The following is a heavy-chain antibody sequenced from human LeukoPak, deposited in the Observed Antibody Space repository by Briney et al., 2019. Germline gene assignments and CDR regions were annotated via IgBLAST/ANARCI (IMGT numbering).Heavy chain of an antibody. CDR1: GFTFSSYA. Sequence: GGSLRLSCAASGFTFSSYAMSWVRQAPGKGLELVSSISGSCGSKYYADSMKGRFTISRDNSKNTLYLQMNSLRPEDTAVYYCAKDRRVSHSFVGDYWGQGTLVTVSS. D-gene: IGHD2-21*01. CDR2: ISGSCGSK. V-gene: IGHV3-23*01. CDR3: AKDRRVSHSFVGDY. J-gene: IGHJ4*02.